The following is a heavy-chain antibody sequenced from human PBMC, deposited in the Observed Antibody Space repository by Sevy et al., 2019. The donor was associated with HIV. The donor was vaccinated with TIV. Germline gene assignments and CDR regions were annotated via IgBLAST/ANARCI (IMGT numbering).Heavy chain of an antibody. V-gene: IGHV3-21*01. J-gene: IGHJ4*02. D-gene: IGHD6-19*01. CDR2: ITRTSSYI. CDR3: ARVGVAGSMGDDY. CDR1: GFTFSSYS. Sequence: GGSLRLSCVASGFTFSSYSMNWVRQAPGKGLEWVSSITRTSSYITYAASVKGRFTISRDNAKKSLYLQMNSLRAEDTAVYYCARVGVAGSMGDDYWGQGTLVTVSS.